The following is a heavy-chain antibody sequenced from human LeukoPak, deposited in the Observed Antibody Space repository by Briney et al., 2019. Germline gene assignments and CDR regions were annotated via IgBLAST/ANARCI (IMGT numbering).Heavy chain of an antibody. J-gene: IGHJ4*02. CDR2: IYYSGST. CDR3: ARVGDYGGFDY. CDR1: GGSISSGDYY. V-gene: IGHV4-30-4*01. Sequence: PSETLSLTCTVSGGSISSGDYYWSWIRQPPGKGLEWIGYIYYSGSTYYNPSLKSRVTISVDTSKNQFSLKLSSVTAADTAVYYRARVGDYGGFDYWGQGTLVTVSS. D-gene: IGHD4-23*01.